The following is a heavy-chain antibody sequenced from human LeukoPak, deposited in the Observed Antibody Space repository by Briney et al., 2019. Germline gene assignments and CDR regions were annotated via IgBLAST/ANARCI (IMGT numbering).Heavy chain of an antibody. CDR2: ISYDGSNK. D-gene: IGHD7-27*01. Sequence: PGGSLRLSCAASGFTFSSYGMHWVRQAPGKGLEWVAVISYDGSNKYYADSVKGRFTISRDNSKNTLYLQMNSLRAEDTVVYYCAKGRALGKLRVFYFDYWGQGTLVTVSS. J-gene: IGHJ4*02. V-gene: IGHV3-30*18. CDR3: AKGRALGKLRVFYFDY. CDR1: GFTFSSYG.